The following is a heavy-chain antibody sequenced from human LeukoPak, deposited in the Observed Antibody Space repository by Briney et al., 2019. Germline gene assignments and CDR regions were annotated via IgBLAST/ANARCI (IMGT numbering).Heavy chain of an antibody. CDR2: FCSSGTT. J-gene: IGHJ5*02. V-gene: IGHV4-39*07. CDR3: ARDIWGSSA. D-gene: IGHD3-16*01. Sequence: PSETLSLTCKVSGDSISSITCYWGWIRQSPGKGLEWIGSFCSSGTTYYNPSLKSRVTMSVDKSKNQFSLKLNSVTAADTAVYFCARDIWGSSAWGQGTLVTVSS. CDR1: GDSISSITCY.